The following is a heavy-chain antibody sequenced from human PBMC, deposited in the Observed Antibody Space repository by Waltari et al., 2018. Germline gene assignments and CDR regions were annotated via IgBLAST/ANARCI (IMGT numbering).Heavy chain of an antibody. CDR3: AAPGAGWELLLLDY. V-gene: IGHV3-48*01. CDR2: ISSESITI. Sequence: EVQLVESGGGLVQPGGSLRPSCAASGFTFSSYSMTWVRQAPGKGLEWVSFISSESITIDYSDTVQGRFTISRENANNSLYLQMNSLRAEDSAVYYCAAPGAGWELLLLDYGGQGTRVTVSS. J-gene: IGHJ4*02. CDR1: GFTFSSYS. D-gene: IGHD1-26*01.